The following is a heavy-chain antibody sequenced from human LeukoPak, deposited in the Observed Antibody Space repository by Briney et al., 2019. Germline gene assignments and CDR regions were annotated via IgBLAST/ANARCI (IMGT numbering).Heavy chain of an antibody. Sequence: KPGGSLRLSCAASGFTVSSNYMSWVRQAPGKGLEWVSSISSDGIHTFYADPVKGRFTISRDNAKNSLYLQMNSLRDEDTAVYYCSKDRPRSSFDYWGQGILVTVSS. CDR1: GFTVSSNY. D-gene: IGHD6-6*01. V-gene: IGHV3-21*01. CDR3: SKDRPRSSFDY. J-gene: IGHJ4*02. CDR2: ISSDGIHT.